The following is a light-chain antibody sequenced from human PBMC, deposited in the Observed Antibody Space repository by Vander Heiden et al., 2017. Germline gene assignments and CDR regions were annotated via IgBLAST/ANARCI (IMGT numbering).Light chain of an antibody. J-gene: IGLJ2*01. V-gene: IGLV3-27*01. CDR2: KDS. CDR1: VLAKKY. CDR3: YSAADNNAVV. Sequence: SYELTQPSSVSVSPGQTARITCSGDVLAKKYARWFQQKPGQAPVLVIYKDSERPSGIPERFSGSSSGTTVTLTISGAQVEDEADYYCYSAADNNAVVFGGGTKLTVL.